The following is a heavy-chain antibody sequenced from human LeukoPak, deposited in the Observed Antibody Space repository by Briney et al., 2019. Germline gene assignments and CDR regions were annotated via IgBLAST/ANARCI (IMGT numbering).Heavy chain of an antibody. D-gene: IGHD4-17*01. CDR2: INTGNGKT. CDR1: GGTFSSYA. J-gene: IGHJ4*02. V-gene: IGHV1-3*04. CDR3: AVGTTGSTVHFDY. Sequence: ASVKVSCKASGGTFSSYAISWVRQAPGQSLEWMGWINTGNGKTKSSQKFQGRVTVTRDTSASTGYMEVSGLRSEDTAVYYCAVGTTGSTVHFDYWGQGTLVTVSS.